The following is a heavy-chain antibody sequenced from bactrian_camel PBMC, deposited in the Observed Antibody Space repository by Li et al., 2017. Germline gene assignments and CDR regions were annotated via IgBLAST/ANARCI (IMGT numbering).Heavy chain of an antibody. Sequence: VQLVESGGGTVQAGGSLRLSCVASGYNYSRMGWFRQAPGKEREGVAIFYTGDRTTAYADSVKGRFTISREFANSKNTVYLQMNSLKPEDTATYYCAADPTPERLLCGLLLASPPQDWGQGTQVTVS. CDR3: AADPTPERLLCGLLLASPPQD. V-gene: IGHV3S63*01. J-gene: IGHJ4*01. CDR1: GYNYSR. D-gene: IGHD3*01. CDR2: FYTGDRTT.